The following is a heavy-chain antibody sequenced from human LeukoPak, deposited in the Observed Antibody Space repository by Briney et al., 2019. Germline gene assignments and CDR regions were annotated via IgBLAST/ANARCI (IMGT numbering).Heavy chain of an antibody. CDR2: INHSGST. J-gene: IGHJ4*02. D-gene: IGHD6-19*01. CDR3: ARGLSPNSSAFFDY. Sequence: SETLSLTCAVYGGSFSGYYWSWIRQPPGKGLEWIGEINHSGSTNYNPSLKSRVTISVDTSKNQFSLKLSSVTAADTAVYYCARGLSPNSSAFFDYWGQGTLVTVSS. CDR1: GGSFSGYY. V-gene: IGHV4-34*01.